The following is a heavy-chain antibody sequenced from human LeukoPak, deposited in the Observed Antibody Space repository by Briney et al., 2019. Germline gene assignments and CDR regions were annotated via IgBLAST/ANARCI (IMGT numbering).Heavy chain of an antibody. CDR1: GGSISSSNW. CDR2: IYHSGST. Sequence: PSGTLSLTCAVSGGSISSSNWWSWVRQPPGKGLEWIGEIYHSGSTNYNPSLNSRVTISVVKSKNQFSLKLSSVTAADTAVYYCARLITMVRGLEDWFDPWGQGSLVTVSS. CDR3: ARLITMVRGLEDWFDP. D-gene: IGHD3-10*01. V-gene: IGHV4-4*02. J-gene: IGHJ5*02.